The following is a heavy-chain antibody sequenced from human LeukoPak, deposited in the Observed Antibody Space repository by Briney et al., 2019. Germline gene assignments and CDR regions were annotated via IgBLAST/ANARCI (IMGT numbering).Heavy chain of an antibody. CDR1: SGSISTYY. CDR2: INYNGNT. CDR3: ACLSVAHNNYFDY. J-gene: IGHJ4*02. V-gene: IGHV4-59*08. D-gene: IGHD6-19*01. Sequence: SETLSLTCTVSSGSISTYYWSWIRQPPGRDLEWLGDINYNGNTNYNPSLQSRVTLSVDTSKNQFSLRLTSVSATDPAVYYCACLSVAHNNYFDYWGQGILVTVSS.